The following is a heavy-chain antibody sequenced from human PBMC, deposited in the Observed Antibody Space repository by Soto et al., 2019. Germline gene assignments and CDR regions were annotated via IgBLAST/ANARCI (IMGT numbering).Heavy chain of an antibody. CDR1: VGTFSSYA. J-gene: IGHJ5*02. Sequence: QVQLVQSGAEVKKPGSSVKVSCQASVGTFSSYAISWVRQAPGQGLEWMGGIIPIFGTANYAQKFQGRVTINADESTSTAYMELSSLRSEDTAVYYCASAAGTCVPFDPWGQGTLVTVSS. V-gene: IGHV1-69*12. CDR3: ASAAGTCVPFDP. D-gene: IGHD6-13*01. CDR2: IIPIFGTA.